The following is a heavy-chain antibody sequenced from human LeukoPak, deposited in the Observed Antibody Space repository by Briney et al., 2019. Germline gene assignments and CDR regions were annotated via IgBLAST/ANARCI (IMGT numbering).Heavy chain of an antibody. D-gene: IGHD6-19*01. V-gene: IGHV3-48*03. J-gene: IGHJ4*02. CDR3: ARGDTVMVTAVAGTGVDLDY. CDR1: GFTFSSYE. Sequence: PGGSLRLSCAASGFTFSSYEMNWVRQAPGKGLEWVSQISNNGGTKYYADSVKGRFTISRDNAKNSVYLQMNTLRAEDTAVYYCARGDTVMVTAVAGTGVDLDYWGQGTLVTVSS. CDR2: ISNNGGTK.